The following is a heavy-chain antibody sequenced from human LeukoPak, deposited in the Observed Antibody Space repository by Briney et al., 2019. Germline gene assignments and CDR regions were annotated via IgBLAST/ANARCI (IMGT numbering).Heavy chain of an antibody. V-gene: IGHV3-74*01. CDR2: INNDGSST. CDR3: AREAYYYDSRGYLAYYFDY. CDR1: GFTFSNYW. D-gene: IGHD3-22*01. J-gene: IGHJ4*02. Sequence: SGGSLRLSCAASGFTFSNYWMHWVRQTPGKGLVWVSRINNDGSSTSYADSVKGRFTISRDNAKNTLYLQMNSLRAEDTAVYYCAREAYYYDSRGYLAYYFDYWGQGTLVTVSS.